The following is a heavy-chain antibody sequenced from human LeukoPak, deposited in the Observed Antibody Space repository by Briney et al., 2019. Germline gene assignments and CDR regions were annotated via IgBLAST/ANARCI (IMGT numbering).Heavy chain of an antibody. CDR3: AAAGDSSGYSSLGFDY. CDR2: IVVGSGNT. V-gene: IGHV1-58*02. J-gene: IGHJ4*02. Sequence: SVKVSCKASGFTFTSSAMQWVRQARGQRLEWIGWIVVGSGNTNYAQKFQERVTITRDMSTSTADMELSSLRSEDTAVYYCAAAGDSSGYSSLGFDYWGQGTLVTVSS. CDR1: GFTFTSSA. D-gene: IGHD3-22*01.